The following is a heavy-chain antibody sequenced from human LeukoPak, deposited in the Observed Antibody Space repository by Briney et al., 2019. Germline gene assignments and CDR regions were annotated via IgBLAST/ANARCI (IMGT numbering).Heavy chain of an antibody. J-gene: IGHJ4*02. V-gene: IGHV1-18*01. D-gene: IGHD3-22*01. CDR1: GYTFTSYG. Sequence: GASVKVSCKASGYTFTSYGISWVRQAPGQGLEWMGWISAYNGNTNYAQKLQGRVTMTTDTSTSTAYMELRSLRSDDTAVYYCGRVTGYMIEDYFDYWGQGTLVTVSS. CDR2: ISAYNGNT. CDR3: GRVTGYMIEDYFDY.